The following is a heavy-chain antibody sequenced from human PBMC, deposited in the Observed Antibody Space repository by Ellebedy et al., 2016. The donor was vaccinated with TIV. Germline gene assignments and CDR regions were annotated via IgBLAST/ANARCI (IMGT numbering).Heavy chain of an antibody. CDR3: ARFVDGDYEDY. V-gene: IGHV1-18*04. CDR2: ISGYNGNT. J-gene: IGHJ4*02. Sequence: AASVKVSCKASGYTFTNCGISWVRQAPGQGLEWMGWISGYNGNTYSAQKLQGRVTMTTDTSTSTAYMELRSLRSDDTAVYYCARFVDGDYEDYWGQGALVTVSS. D-gene: IGHD4-17*01. CDR1: GYTFTNCG.